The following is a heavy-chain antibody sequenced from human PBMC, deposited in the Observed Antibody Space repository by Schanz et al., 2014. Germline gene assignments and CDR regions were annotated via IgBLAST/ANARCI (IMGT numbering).Heavy chain of an antibody. V-gene: IGHV3-30*04. D-gene: IGHD6-13*01. CDR1: GFTFSNFA. Sequence: VQLVESGGGVVQPGTSLRLSCAASGFTFSNFAIHWVRQAPGKGLEWVAVISYDGSHKDYADSVKGRFTISRDNSKNTLYLQMNSLRAEDTAVYYCARDRQQLVGRIGYYYGMDVWGQGTTVTVSS. CDR2: ISYDGSHK. CDR3: ARDRQQLVGRIGYYYGMDV. J-gene: IGHJ6*02.